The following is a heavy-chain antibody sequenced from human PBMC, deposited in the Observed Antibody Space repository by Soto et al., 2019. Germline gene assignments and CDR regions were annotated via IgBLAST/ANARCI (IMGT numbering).Heavy chain of an antibody. Sequence: QVPLVQSGAEVKNPGASVKVSCKDSGYTFTSYDINWVRQAPGQGLEWMGWMNPNSGNTGDARKFLGRITRTRDTSTGTAYMELSSLRSDDTAVYYCARGMKPAAIFSNFDSWGQGTLVTISS. CDR1: GYTFTSYD. V-gene: IGHV1-8*01. CDR2: MNPNSGNT. D-gene: IGHD2-2*01. J-gene: IGHJ4*02. CDR3: ARGMKPAAIFSNFDS.